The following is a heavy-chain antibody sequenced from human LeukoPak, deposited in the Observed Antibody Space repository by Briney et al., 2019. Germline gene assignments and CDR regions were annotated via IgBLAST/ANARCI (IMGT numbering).Heavy chain of an antibody. J-gene: IGHJ4*02. CDR3: ARVHDFWSGHFDS. V-gene: IGHV1-46*01. D-gene: IGHD3-3*01. Sequence: ASVKVSCKASGYAFTTYYIHWVRQAPGQRLEWMGVINPLGGSTTYAQNFQGRVTMTRDTSTSTAYMELGSLRSEDTAVYYCARVHDFWSGHFDSWGQGTLVTVSS. CDR1: GYAFTTYY. CDR2: INPLGGST.